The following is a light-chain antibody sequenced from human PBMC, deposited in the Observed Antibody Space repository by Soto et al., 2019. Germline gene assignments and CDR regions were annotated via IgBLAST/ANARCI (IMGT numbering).Light chain of an antibody. CDR3: QQSYSTTRT. Sequence: DIQLTQSPTSLSASVGARVTIACRSSQFIDSYLNWYQQKPGKAPKLLIYAASSLQSGVSSRFSGSGSGTDFTLTINSLQPEDFATYYCQQSYSTTRTFGQGTKVEIK. J-gene: IGKJ1*01. CDR1: QFIDSY. V-gene: IGKV1-39*01. CDR2: AAS.